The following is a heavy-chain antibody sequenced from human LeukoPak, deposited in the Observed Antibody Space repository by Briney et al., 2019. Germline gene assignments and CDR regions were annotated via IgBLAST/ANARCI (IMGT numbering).Heavy chain of an antibody. J-gene: IGHJ6*03. V-gene: IGHV3-73*01. CDR3: TRLSRNYYYYMDV. Sequence: GGSLRLSCAASGFTFSGSAMHWVRQASGKGLEWVGRIRSKANSYATAYAASVKGRFTISRDDSKNTAYLQMNSLKTKDTAVYYCTRLSRNYYYYMDVWGKGTAVTVSS. CDR1: GFTFSGSA. CDR2: IRSKANSYAT.